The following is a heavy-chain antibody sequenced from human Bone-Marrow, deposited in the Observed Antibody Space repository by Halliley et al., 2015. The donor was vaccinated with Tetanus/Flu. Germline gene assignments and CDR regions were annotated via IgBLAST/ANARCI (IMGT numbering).Heavy chain of an antibody. J-gene: IGHJ4*02. V-gene: IGHV3-23*01. CDR1: GFTFSSYA. CDR3: AKRNYFSSSTCCFDY. CDR2: ISGSGDNT. Sequence: SLRLSCAASGFTFSSYAMSWVRQAPGKGLEWVSLISGSGDNTYFADSVKGRFTISRDNSKNTLYLQMNSLRAEDTAVYYCAKRNYFSSSTCCFDYWGQGTLVTVSS. D-gene: IGHD2-2*01.